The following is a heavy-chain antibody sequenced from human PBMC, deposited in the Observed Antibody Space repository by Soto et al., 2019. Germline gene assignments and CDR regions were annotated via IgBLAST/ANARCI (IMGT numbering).Heavy chain of an antibody. Sequence: QVQLVESGGGVVQPGRSLRLSCAASGFTFSSYGMHWVRQAPGKGLEWVAVIWYDGSNKYYADSVKGRFTISRDNSKNTLYLQMNSLRAEDTAVYYCARDLLSLYSSSDYWGQGTLVTVSS. CDR2: IWYDGSNK. CDR1: GFTFSSYG. V-gene: IGHV3-33*01. CDR3: ARDLLSLYSSSDY. J-gene: IGHJ4*02. D-gene: IGHD6-6*01.